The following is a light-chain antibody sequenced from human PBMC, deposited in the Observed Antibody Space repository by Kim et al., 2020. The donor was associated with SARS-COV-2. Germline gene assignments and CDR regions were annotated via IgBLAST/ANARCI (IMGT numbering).Light chain of an antibody. CDR2: DNN. CDR3: ATWDNSLSALG. V-gene: IGLV1-51*01. CDR1: RSNIVNNY. J-gene: IGLJ3*02. Sequence: GQKLTSTCSGRRSNIVNNYVSWYQQLPGTAPNLLIYDNNKRPSGIPDRFSGSKSGTSATLAITGLQAGDEADYYCATWDNSLSALGFGGGTKLTVL.